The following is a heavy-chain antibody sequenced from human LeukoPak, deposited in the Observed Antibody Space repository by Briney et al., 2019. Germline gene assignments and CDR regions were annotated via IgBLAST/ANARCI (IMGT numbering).Heavy chain of an antibody. V-gene: IGHV3-30*02. CDR1: GFTFSSYG. D-gene: IGHD3-22*01. CDR3: AKGSHSSYYYDSSGFDY. Sequence: GGSLRLSCAASGFTFSSYGMNWVRQAPGRGLEWVTFIRYDGSDKFYADSVKGRFTISRDNPKNTLYLQMNSLRAEDTAVYYCAKGSHSSYYYDSSGFDYWGQGTLVTVSS. J-gene: IGHJ4*02. CDR2: IRYDGSDK.